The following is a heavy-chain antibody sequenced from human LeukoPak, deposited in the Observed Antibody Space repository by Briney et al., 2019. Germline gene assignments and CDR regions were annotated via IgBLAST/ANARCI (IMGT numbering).Heavy chain of an antibody. J-gene: IGHJ4*02. D-gene: IGHD3-22*01. CDR2: IYYSGST. CDR1: GGSISSYY. CDR3: ARLYYDSSGHY. Sequence: SDPLSLTCTVSGGSISSYYWSWIRQPPGKGLEWIGYIYYSGSTNYNPSLKSRVTISVDTSKNQFSLMLSSVTAADTAVYYGARLYYDSSGHYWGQGTLVTVSS. V-gene: IGHV4-59*07.